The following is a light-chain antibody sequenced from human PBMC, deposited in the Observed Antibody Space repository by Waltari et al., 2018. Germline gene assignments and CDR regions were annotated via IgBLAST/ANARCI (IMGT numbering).Light chain of an antibody. V-gene: IGLV3-25*03. Sequence: SNDLTQPPSVSVPPGQTAKVTCSGDTLPKQYAYWYQKKPGQAPLLLIYQDTERPSGISERFSGSSSGTTVTLTISDVQAEDEADYYCQSADTSGVYPRFGGGTKLTVL. CDR2: QDT. J-gene: IGLJ3*02. CDR3: QSADTSGVYPR. CDR1: TLPKQY.